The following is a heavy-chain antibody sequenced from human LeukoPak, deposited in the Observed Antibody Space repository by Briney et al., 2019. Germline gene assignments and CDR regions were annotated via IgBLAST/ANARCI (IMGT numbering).Heavy chain of an antibody. D-gene: IGHD3-16*01. CDR1: GASIGGSDW. J-gene: IGHJ5*02. CDR3: AQIWGS. V-gene: IGHV4-4*02. Sequence: SETLSLTCAVSGASIGGSDWWTWVRQPPGKGLEWIGEISPSGSPNYSPSLKSRVTISIDKSENRLSLKLTSVTAADTAMYYCAQIWGSWGQGTLVTVSS. CDR2: ISPSGSP.